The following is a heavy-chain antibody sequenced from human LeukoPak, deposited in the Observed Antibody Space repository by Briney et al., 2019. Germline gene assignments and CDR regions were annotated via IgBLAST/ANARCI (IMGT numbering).Heavy chain of an antibody. D-gene: IGHD2-8*02. CDR3: AKDESAHTGGFDY. J-gene: IGHJ4*02. V-gene: IGHV3-9*01. Sequence: PGRSLRLSCAASGFTFDDYAMPWVRQAPGKGLKWVSGISWNSGSIGYTDSVKGRFTISRDNAKNSLYLQMNSLRAEDTALYYCAKDESAHTGGFDYWGQGTLVTVSS. CDR2: ISWNSGSI. CDR1: GFTFDDYA.